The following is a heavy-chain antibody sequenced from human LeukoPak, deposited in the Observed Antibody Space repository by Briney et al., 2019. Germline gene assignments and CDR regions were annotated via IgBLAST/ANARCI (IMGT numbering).Heavy chain of an antibody. CDR1: GGSISSYY. V-gene: IGHV4-59*01. D-gene: IGHD3-3*01. J-gene: IGHJ6*02. CDR3: ARSYDFWSGYYIYRGNYGMDV. Sequence: SETLSLTCTVSGGSISSYYWSWIRQPPGKGLEWIGYIYYSGSTNYNPSLKSRVTISVDTSKNQFSLKLSSVTAADTAVYYCARSYDFWSGYYIYRGNYGMDVWGQGTTVTVSS. CDR2: IYYSGST.